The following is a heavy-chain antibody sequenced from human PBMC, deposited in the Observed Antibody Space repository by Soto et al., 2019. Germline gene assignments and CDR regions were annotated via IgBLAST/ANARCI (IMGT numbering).Heavy chain of an antibody. D-gene: IGHD3-16*02. CDR1: GYTFTSHG. CDR2: ISTYNGKT. Sequence: QVQLVQSGGEVKKPGASVKVSCKASGYTFTSHGFSWVRQAPGQGLEWMGWISTYNGKTDYAEKFQGRVTMTADTRTNTGYMELRSLRSDDTAVYYCARLLTEGVTYREDAFHIWGQGTKVTVSS. CDR3: ARLLTEGVTYREDAFHI. V-gene: IGHV1-18*01. J-gene: IGHJ3*02.